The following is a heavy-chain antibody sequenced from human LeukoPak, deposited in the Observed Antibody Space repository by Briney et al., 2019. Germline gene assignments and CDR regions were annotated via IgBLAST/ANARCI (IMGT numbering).Heavy chain of an antibody. D-gene: IGHD2-8*01. CDR2: MYYTGIA. Sequence: SETLSLTCTVSGASISNPTYHWGWIRQPLGKGLEWIGSMYYTGIAYHNPSLKSRVTISLDTSKNQFSPKLNSVTAADTAVYYCARLTNGNPGDYWGQGTLVTVSS. J-gene: IGHJ4*02. CDR3: ARLTNGNPGDY. V-gene: IGHV4-39*07. CDR1: GASISNPTYH.